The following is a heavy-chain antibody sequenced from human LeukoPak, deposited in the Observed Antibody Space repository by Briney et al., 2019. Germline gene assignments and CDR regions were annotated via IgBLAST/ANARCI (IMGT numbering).Heavy chain of an antibody. CDR3: ARGGFGEFPNWFDP. CDR1: GYTFTRYA. D-gene: IGHD3-10*01. Sequence: ASVKVSCKDSGYTFTRYAMNWVRQAPGQGLEWMGWINTNTGNPTYAQGFTGRFVFSLDTSVSTAYLQICSLKAEDTAVYYCARGGFGEFPNWFDPWGQGTLVTVSS. CDR2: INTNTGNP. J-gene: IGHJ5*02. V-gene: IGHV7-4-1*01.